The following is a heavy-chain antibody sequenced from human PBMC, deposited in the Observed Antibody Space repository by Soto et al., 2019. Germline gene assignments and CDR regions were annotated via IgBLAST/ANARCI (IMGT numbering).Heavy chain of an antibody. V-gene: IGHV3-30*18. CDR2: ISYDGSNK. Sequence: GGSLRLSCAASGFTFSSYGMHWVRQAPGKGLEWVAVISYDGSNKYYADSVKGRFTIPRDNSKNTLYLQMNSLRAEDTAVYYCAKDRDYGDYVGTLGYWGQGTLVTVSS. CDR1: GFTFSSYG. CDR3: AKDRDYGDYVGTLGY. J-gene: IGHJ4*02. D-gene: IGHD4-17*01.